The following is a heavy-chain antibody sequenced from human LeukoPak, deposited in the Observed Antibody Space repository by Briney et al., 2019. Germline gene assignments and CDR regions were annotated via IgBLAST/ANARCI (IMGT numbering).Heavy chain of an antibody. J-gene: IGHJ3*01. V-gene: IGHV3-48*02. CDR3: AREDDSWGPNNLDL. Sequence: GGSLRLSCAASAFTFSDYSMNWVRQAPGKGLEWISYIDTSSSTMYYADSVMGRFTISRDNAKESLYLQMNSLRDEDTAVYYCAREDDSWGPNNLDLWGQGTMVTVSS. D-gene: IGHD7-27*01. CDR1: AFTFSDYS. CDR2: IDTSSSTM.